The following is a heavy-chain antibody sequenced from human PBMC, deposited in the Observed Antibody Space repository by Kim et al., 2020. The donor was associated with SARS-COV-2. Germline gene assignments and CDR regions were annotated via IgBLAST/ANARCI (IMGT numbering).Heavy chain of an antibody. D-gene: IGHD2-2*01. CDR2: INTNTGNP. CDR1: GYTFTSYA. J-gene: IGHJ6*02. V-gene: IGHV7-4-1*02. Sequence: ASVKVSCKASGYTFTSYAMNWVRQAPGQGLEWMGWINTNTGNPTYAQGFTGRFVFSLYTSVSTAYLQISSLKAEDTAVYYCARSSPSFGSSAYYYYGMDVWGQGTTVTVSS. CDR3: ARSSPSFGSSAYYYYGMDV.